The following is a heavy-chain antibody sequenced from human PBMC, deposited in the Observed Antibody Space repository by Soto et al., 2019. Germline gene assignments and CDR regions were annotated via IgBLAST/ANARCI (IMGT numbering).Heavy chain of an antibody. CDR2: IGGGGTDT. J-gene: IGHJ5*01. Sequence: DVQLLESGGGLVQPGGSLTLSCAASRFTFSDFAMSWVRQAPGKGLEWVSSIGGGGTDTYYADSVKGRFTISRDNSKNTLYLQMDSLRGEDTAVYYCAKDAVPYNGKWDWFDSWGQGTLVIVSS. D-gene: IGHD1-20*01. CDR1: RFTFSDFA. CDR3: AKDAVPYNGKWDWFDS. V-gene: IGHV3-23*01.